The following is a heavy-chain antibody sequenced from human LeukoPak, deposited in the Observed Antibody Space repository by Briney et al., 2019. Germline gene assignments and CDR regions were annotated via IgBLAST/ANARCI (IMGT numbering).Heavy chain of an antibody. CDR2: INPNSGGT. V-gene: IGHV1-2*02. D-gene: IGHD3-9*01. Sequence: GASVKVSCKASGYTFTGHLIHWVRQTPGQGLEWMGWINPNSGGTTYAQKFQGRVTMTRDTSISTVYMELSRPRSDDTAVYYCAREREGLYDILTGYFAYWGQGTLVTVSS. CDR3: AREREGLYDILTGYFAY. CDR1: GYTFTGHL. J-gene: IGHJ4*02.